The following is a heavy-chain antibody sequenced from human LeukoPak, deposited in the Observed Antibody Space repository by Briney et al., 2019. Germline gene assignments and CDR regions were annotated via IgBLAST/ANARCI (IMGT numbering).Heavy chain of an antibody. Sequence: GGSLRLSCAASGFTFSNYWMTRVRQAPGKGLEWVANIKQDGSEKYYVDSVKGRFTISRDNAKNSLYLQMNSLRAEDTAVYYCARAYCDYWGQGTLVTVSS. J-gene: IGHJ4*02. CDR2: IKQDGSEK. CDR1: GFTFSNYW. CDR3: ARAYCDY. D-gene: IGHD2-21*02. V-gene: IGHV3-7*04.